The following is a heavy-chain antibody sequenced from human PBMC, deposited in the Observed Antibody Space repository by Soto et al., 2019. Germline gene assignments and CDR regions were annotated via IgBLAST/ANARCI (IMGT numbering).Heavy chain of an antibody. CDR3: ARLHGYCISSSCHGHYAMDV. J-gene: IGHJ6*02. Sequence: PSQTLSLTCTVSSASISSSSYTWGWIRQPPGKGLEWIGSIYYSGTTYYNPSLNSRVTVSVDTSKNQFPLKVTSVTAADTAVYYCARLHGYCISSSCHGHYAMDVWGQGTTVTVSS. V-gene: IGHV4-39*01. D-gene: IGHD2-2*01. CDR2: IYYSGTT. CDR1: SASISSSSYT.